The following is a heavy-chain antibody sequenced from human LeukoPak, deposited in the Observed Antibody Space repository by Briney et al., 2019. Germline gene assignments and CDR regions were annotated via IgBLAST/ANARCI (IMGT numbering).Heavy chain of an antibody. CDR1: GGSFSGYY. J-gene: IGHJ4*02. V-gene: IGHV4-34*01. D-gene: IGHD3-3*01. CDR2: INHSGST. CDR3: ASLGYDFWSGYALDY. Sequence: SETLSLTCAVYGGSFSGYYWSWIRQPPGKGLEWIGEINHSGSTNYNPSLKSRVTISVDTSKNQFSLKLSSVTAANTAVYYCASLGYDFWSGYALDYWGQGTLVTVSS.